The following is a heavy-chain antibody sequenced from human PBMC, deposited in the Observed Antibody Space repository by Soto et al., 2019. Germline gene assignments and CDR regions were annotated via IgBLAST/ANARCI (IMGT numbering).Heavy chain of an antibody. CDR3: AKAQGLVGATSRGYYFDY. J-gene: IGHJ4*02. Sequence: GGSLRLSCAASGFTFSSYAMSWVRQARGKGLEWVSAISGSGGSTYYADSVKGRFTISRDNSKNTLYLQMNSVRAEDTAVYYCAKAQGLVGATSRGYYFDYWGQGTLVTVSS. CDR1: GFTFSSYA. CDR2: ISGSGGST. V-gene: IGHV3-23*01. D-gene: IGHD1-26*01.